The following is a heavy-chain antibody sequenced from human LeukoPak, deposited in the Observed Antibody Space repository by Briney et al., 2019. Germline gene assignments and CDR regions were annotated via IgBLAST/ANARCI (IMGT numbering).Heavy chain of an antibody. Sequence: SSETLSLTCTVSGGSISSYYWSWIRQPPGKGLEWIGYIYYSGSTNYNPSLKSRVTISVDTSKNLFSLKLSSVTAADTAVYYCAREGEAIDYWGQGTLVTVSS. CDR1: GGSISSYY. CDR3: AREGEAIDY. J-gene: IGHJ4*02. V-gene: IGHV4-59*01. CDR2: IYYSGST.